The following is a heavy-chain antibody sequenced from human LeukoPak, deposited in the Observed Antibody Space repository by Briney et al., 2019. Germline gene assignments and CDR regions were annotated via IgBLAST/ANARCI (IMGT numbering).Heavy chain of an antibody. CDR1: GFTFSDYY. CDR2: ISSSGSTI. J-gene: IGHJ4*02. V-gene: IGHV3-11*04. D-gene: IGHD2-15*01. Sequence: GGSLRLSCAASGFTFSDYYMSWIRQAPGKGLEWVSYISSSGSTIYYADSVKGRFTISRDNAKNSLYLQMNSLRAEDTAVYYCARDGRDAGYCSGGSCLFLDYWGQGTLVTVSS. CDR3: ARDGRDAGYCSGGSCLFLDY.